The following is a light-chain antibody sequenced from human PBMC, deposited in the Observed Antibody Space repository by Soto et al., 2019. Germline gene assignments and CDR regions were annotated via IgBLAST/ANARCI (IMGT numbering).Light chain of an antibody. J-gene: IGKJ3*01. V-gene: IGKV1-5*01. Sequence: DIQMTQSPSSLSSSVGDRVTITCRASQSISSCLAWYQQKPGQAPKLLIYDASRLESGVPSGFSGSGSGTDFTLTISSLQPDDFATYYCQHHNSYPPMCTFGPGTKVDIK. CDR2: DAS. CDR3: QHHNSYPPMCT. CDR1: QSISSC.